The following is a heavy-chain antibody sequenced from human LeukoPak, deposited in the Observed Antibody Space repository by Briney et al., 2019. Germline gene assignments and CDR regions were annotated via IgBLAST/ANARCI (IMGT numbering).Heavy chain of an antibody. V-gene: IGHV1-8*01. CDR2: MNPNSGDT. Sequence: ASVKVSCKASGYTFTSYEINWVRQASGQGLEWVGWMNPNSGDTGYAQKFQGRVTVTRNTSISTAYMELSSLRSEDTAVYYCARDRGWFDPWGQGTLVTVSS. CDR1: GYTFTSYE. CDR3: ARDRGWFDP. J-gene: IGHJ5*02. D-gene: IGHD3-10*01.